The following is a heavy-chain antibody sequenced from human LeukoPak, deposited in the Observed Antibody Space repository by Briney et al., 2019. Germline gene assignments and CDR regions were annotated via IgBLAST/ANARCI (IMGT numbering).Heavy chain of an antibody. CDR3: ARHRRYCSSTSCYTGYFDL. Sequence: SETLSLTCAVYGGSFSGYYWSWIRQPPGKGLEWIGYIYTSGSTNYNPSLKSRVTISVDTSKNQFSLKLSSVTAADTAVYYCARHRRYCSSTSCYTGYFDLWGRGTLVTVSS. V-gene: IGHV4-4*09. J-gene: IGHJ2*01. D-gene: IGHD2-2*02. CDR1: GGSFSGYY. CDR2: IYTSGST.